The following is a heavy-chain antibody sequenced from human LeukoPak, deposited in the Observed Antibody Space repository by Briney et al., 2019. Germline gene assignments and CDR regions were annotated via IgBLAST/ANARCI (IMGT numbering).Heavy chain of an antibody. D-gene: IGHD4-23*01. CDR2: IHYSGST. Sequence: SETLSLTCTVSGGSISGYYYNWIRQPPGKGLEWIGYIHYSGSTNYNPSLKSRVTMSLDTSKNQFSLKLSSVTTADTAVYYCARSVVTLYWYFDLWGRGTLVTVSS. J-gene: IGHJ2*01. CDR3: ARSVVTLYWYFDL. V-gene: IGHV4-59*01. CDR1: GGSISGYY.